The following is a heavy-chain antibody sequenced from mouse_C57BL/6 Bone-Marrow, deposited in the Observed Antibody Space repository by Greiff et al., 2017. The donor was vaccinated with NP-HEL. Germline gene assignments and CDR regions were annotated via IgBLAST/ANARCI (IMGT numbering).Heavy chain of an antibody. CDR1: GFTFSNYW. V-gene: IGHV6-3*01. CDR3: TGVRWLLREEMDY. J-gene: IGHJ4*01. Sequence: EVMLVESGGGLVQPGGSMKLSCVASGFTFSNYWMNWVRQSPAKGLEWVAQIRLKSDNYATHYAESVKGRFTISRDDSKSSVYLQMNNLRAEDTGIYYCTGVRWLLREEMDYWGQGTSVTVSS. D-gene: IGHD2-3*01. CDR2: IRLKSDNYAT.